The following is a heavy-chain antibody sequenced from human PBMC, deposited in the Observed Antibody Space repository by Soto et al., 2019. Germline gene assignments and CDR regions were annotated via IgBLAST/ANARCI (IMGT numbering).Heavy chain of an antibody. V-gene: IGHV1-69*06. CDR1: GGTFSSYA. CDR2: IIPIFGTA. J-gene: IGHJ6*02. CDR3: ARDVGVPAANFYYYYGMDV. Sequence: QVQLVQSGAEVKKPGSSVKVSCKASGGTFSSYAISWVRQAPGQGLEWMGGIIPIFGTANYAQKFQGRVTITADKSTSTAYMELGSLRSEDTAVYYCARDVGVPAANFYYYYGMDVWGQGTTVTVSS. D-gene: IGHD2-2*01.